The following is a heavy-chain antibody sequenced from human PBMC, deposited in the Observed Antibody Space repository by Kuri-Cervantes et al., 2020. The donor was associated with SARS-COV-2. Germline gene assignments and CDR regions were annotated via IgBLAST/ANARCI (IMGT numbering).Heavy chain of an antibody. D-gene: IGHD2-2*01. J-gene: IGHJ6*02. CDR3: ARDLVVPAAILPDYYYYGMDV. Sequence: GESLKISCAASGFTFSSYSMNWVRQAPGKGLEWVSYISSSSSTIYYADPVKGRFTISRDNAKNSLYLQMNSLRAEDTAVYYCARDLVVPAAILPDYYYYGMDVWGQGTTVTVSS. CDR2: ISSSSSTI. V-gene: IGHV3-48*01. CDR1: GFTFSSYS.